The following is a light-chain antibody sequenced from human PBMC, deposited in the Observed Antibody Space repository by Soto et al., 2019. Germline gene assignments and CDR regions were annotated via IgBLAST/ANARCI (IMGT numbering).Light chain of an antibody. CDR3: QQLNSYPWG. Sequence: DIQLTQSPAFLSASVGDRVTITCRASQGISSYLAWYQQKPGKAPKLLIYAASTLQSGVPPRFSGSGSGTEFTLTISSLQPEDFATYYCQQLNSYPWGFGQGTRLEIK. CDR2: AAS. CDR1: QGISSY. V-gene: IGKV1-9*01. J-gene: IGKJ5*01.